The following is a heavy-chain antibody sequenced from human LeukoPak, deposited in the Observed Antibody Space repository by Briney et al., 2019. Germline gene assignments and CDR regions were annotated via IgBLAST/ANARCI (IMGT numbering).Heavy chain of an antibody. V-gene: IGHV3-7*01. CDR2: TNQDGSEE. CDR3: ARDGGVSGYDLLDY. D-gene: IGHD5-12*01. CDR1: GFTFSNYW. Sequence: PGGSLRLSCAASGFTFSNYWMSWVRQAPGKGLEWVAHTNQDGSEEHYMDSVKARFIISRDNAKNSLSLQMDSLRAEDTAVYYCARDGGVSGYDLLDYWGQGTLVTVSS. J-gene: IGHJ4*02.